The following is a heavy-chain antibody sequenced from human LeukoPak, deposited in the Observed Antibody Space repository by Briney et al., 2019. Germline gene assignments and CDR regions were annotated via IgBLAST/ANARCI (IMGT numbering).Heavy chain of an antibody. D-gene: IGHD3-10*01. Sequence: ASVKVSCKASGYTFTGYYMHRVRQAPGQGLEWIGWINPNSGGTNYAQKFQGRVTMTRDTSISTAYMELSRLRSDDTAVYYCARKTGTVLSGSRLDYWGQGTLVTVSS. CDR1: GYTFTGYY. V-gene: IGHV1-2*02. J-gene: IGHJ4*02. CDR2: INPNSGGT. CDR3: ARKTGTVLSGSRLDY.